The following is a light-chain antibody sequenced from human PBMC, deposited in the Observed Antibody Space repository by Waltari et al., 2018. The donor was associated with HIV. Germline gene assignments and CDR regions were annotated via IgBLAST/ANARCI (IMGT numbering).Light chain of an antibody. CDR1: TGAVTNHNY. V-gene: IGLV7-43*01. J-gene: IGLJ1*01. CDR2: RTA. Sequence: QTVVTQEPSLTVSPGGTATLTCASSTGAVTNHNYPTWFQQKPGQTPRALIYRTANKHSWTPARFSGSLLGGKAALTLSGVQPEDEAEYYCLLYFDGVHVFGTGTKVNVL. CDR3: LLYFDGVHV.